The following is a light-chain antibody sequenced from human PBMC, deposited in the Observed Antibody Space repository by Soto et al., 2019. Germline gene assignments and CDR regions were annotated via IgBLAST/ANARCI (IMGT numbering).Light chain of an antibody. CDR1: SSNIGNNY. Sequence: QSVLTQPHSGSAVPGQKVTLSCSGSSSNIGNNYVSWYQQLPGTAPKLHIYENNKRPSGIPDRFSGSNSVTSATLGITGLQTGDEADYYCGTWDSSLSAVVFGGGTKLTVL. V-gene: IGLV1-51*02. CDR3: GTWDSSLSAVV. CDR2: ENN. J-gene: IGLJ2*01.